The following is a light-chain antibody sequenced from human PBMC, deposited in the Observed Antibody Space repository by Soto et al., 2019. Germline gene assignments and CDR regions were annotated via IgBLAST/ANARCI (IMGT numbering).Light chain of an antibody. CDR1: CSDIGGYNY. V-gene: IGLV2-8*01. Sequence: QSVVTEPSWESGSPGQSVAISCTGTCSDIGGYNYVSWYQQHPGKAPKLMIYEVTKRPSGVPDRFSGSRSGNTASLTVSGLQAEDEADYYCCSSAGSTYHYVFGTGTKVTVL. J-gene: IGLJ1*01. CDR3: CSSAGSTYHYV. CDR2: EVT.